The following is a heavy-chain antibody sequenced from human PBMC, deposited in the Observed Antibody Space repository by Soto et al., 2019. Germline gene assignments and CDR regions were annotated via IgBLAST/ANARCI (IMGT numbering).Heavy chain of an antibody. J-gene: IGHJ6*02. D-gene: IGHD3-10*01. CDR1: GFSLNTGGVG. Sequence: ITLKESGPTLVKPTQTLTLTCTFSGFSLNTGGVGVGWVRQPRGKAMEWLALIYWDDDERYRPSLRSRPNITKDTITNQVVLTMTNMDPEDTATYYCVRNWRYYGGDYYYGMDAWGQGTTVTVSS. CDR3: VRNWRYYGGDYYYGMDA. CDR2: IYWDDDE. V-gene: IGHV2-5*02.